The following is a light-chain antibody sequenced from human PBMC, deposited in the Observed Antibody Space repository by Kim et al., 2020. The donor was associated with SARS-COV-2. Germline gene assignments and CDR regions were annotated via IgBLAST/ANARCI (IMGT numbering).Light chain of an antibody. V-gene: IGLV1-51*01. J-gene: IGLJ3*02. CDR2: DDD. CDR1: SSNMGNSY. Sequence: GQTVTISCSGTSSNMGNSYVSWYQQFPGTAPKILIYDDDKQPSGIPDRFSGSKSGTSASLAITGLQSADEAVYYCGTWDSGLSALVFGGGTQLTVL. CDR3: GTWDSGLSALV.